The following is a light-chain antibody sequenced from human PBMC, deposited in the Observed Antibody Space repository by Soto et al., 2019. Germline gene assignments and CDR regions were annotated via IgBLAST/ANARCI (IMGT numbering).Light chain of an antibody. CDR3: QQYDNSPLT. V-gene: IGKV3-20*01. Sequence: EIVLTQSPGTLSLSPVERATLSCRASQSVSSSFLAWYQQKPGQAPRLLIYAASSRATGIPDRFSGSGSGTEFTLTISRLEPEDFAVYYCQQYDNSPLTFGGGTKVEIK. J-gene: IGKJ4*01. CDR1: QSVSSSF. CDR2: AAS.